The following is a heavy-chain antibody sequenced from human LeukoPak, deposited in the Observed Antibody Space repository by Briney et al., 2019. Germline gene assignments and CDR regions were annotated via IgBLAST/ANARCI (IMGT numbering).Heavy chain of an antibody. Sequence: GSLRLSCAASGFTLSPFWMHWVRQSPGKGPVWVSRINPDGSVTNYADSVKGRFTISRDKARNTLYLQISSLSVEDTAVYFCARDMWGTFDYWGQGALVTVSS. CDR1: GFTLSPFW. V-gene: IGHV3-74*01. CDR2: INPDGSVT. J-gene: IGHJ4*02. CDR3: ARDMWGTFDY. D-gene: IGHD7-27*01.